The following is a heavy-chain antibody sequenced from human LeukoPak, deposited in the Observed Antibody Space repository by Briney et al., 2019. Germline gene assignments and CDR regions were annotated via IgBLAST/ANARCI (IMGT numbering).Heavy chain of an antibody. J-gene: IGHJ4*02. CDR2: ISSSSSYI. Sequence: PGGSLRLSCAASGFTFSSYSMNWVRQAPGKGLEWVSSISSSSSYIYYADSVKGRFTISRDNAKNSLYLQMNSLRAEDTAVYYCARDLNRGGSYYGQGDYWGQGTLVTVSS. CDR3: ARDLNRGGSYYGQGDY. V-gene: IGHV3-21*01. D-gene: IGHD1-26*01. CDR1: GFTFSSYS.